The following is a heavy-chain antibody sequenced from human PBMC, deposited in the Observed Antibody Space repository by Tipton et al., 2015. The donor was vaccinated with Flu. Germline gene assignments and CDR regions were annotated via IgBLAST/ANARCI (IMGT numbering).Heavy chain of an antibody. CDR1: GYSISSGYY. CDR3: ARDDGDYGSESYHYYYGMDV. J-gene: IGHJ6*02. D-gene: IGHD3-10*01. Sequence: TLSLTCIVSGYSISSGYYWGWIRQPPGKGLEWIGRIYTSGSTNYNPSLKTRVTISVDTSKNQFSLKLSSVTAADTAVYYCARDDGDYGSESYHYYYGMDVWGQGTTVTVSS. V-gene: IGHV4-38-2*02. CDR2: IYTSGST.